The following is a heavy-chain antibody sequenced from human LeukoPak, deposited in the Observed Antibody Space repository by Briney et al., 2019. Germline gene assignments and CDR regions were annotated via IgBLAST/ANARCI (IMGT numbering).Heavy chain of an antibody. D-gene: IGHD3-22*01. J-gene: IGHJ4*02. V-gene: IGHV3-23*01. CDR2: ISGSGGRT. CDR3: AKRGVVIRVILVGFHKEAYYFDS. CDR1: GITLSNYG. Sequence: PGGSLRLYCSVSGITLSNYGMTWVRQAPGKGLEWVAGISGSGGRTNYADSVKGRFTISRDNPRNTLYLQMNSLRAEDTAMYFCAKRGVVIRVILVGFHKEAYYFDSWGQGALVTVSS.